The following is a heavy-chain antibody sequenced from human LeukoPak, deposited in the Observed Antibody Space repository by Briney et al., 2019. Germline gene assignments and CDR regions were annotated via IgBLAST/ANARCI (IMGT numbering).Heavy chain of an antibody. D-gene: IGHD3-16*02. Sequence: SGTLSLTCSVSGGSISSSSYYWGWIRQPPGKGLEWIGSIYYSGSTYYNPSLKSRVTISVDTSKNQFSLKLSSVTAADTAVYYCARATVIHFGAFDIWGQGTMVTVSS. CDR3: ARATVIHFGAFDI. J-gene: IGHJ3*02. V-gene: IGHV4-39*07. CDR2: IYYSGST. CDR1: GGSISSSSYY.